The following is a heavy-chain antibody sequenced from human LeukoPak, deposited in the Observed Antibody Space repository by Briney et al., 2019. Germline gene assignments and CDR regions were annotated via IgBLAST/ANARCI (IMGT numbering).Heavy chain of an antibody. CDR3: ARHPGGVRGSHRYAQFDF. CDR1: GASISSTSYY. CDR2: IYFSGST. D-gene: IGHD3-16*02. Sequence: SETLSLTCTVSGASISSTSYYWGWIRQPPGKGPEWIGSIYFSGSTHYNPSLKSRLTISVDTSRNQFSLQLTSVTAADTSVYYCARHPGGVRGSHRYAQFDFWGQGTLVTVSS. V-gene: IGHV4-39*01. J-gene: IGHJ4*02.